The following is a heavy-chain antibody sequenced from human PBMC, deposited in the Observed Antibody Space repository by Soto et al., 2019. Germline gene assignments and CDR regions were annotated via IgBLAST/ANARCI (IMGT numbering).Heavy chain of an antibody. CDR1: GGFFSSNA. Sequence: QVQLVQSGAEVKKPGSSVKVSCQASGGFFSSNAISWVRQAPGQGLEWMGGILPIFHTTHYAQKFQGRVTITADESPSTAYMELSSLKSEDTALYYCATGGRGYSSAPRFYFEYWGQGTLVPVSS. CDR3: ATGGRGYSSAPRFYFEY. V-gene: IGHV1-69*01. D-gene: IGHD5-18*01. CDR2: ILPIFHTT. J-gene: IGHJ4*02.